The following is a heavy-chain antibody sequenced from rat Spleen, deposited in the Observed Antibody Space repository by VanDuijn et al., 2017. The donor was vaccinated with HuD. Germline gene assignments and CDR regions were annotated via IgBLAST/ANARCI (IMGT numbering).Heavy chain of an antibody. V-gene: IGHV5-29*01. J-gene: IGHJ2*01. Sequence: EVQLVESGGDLVQPGRSLKLSCAASGFTFSNYGMAWVCQAPTKGLEWVATITSGGSNTYYPDSVKGRFTISRDNAKSTLYLQMNSLKSEDTATYYCTTDRLGADYFDYWGQGVMVTVSS. CDR3: TTDRLGADYFDY. CDR2: ITSGGSNT. CDR1: GFTFSNYG. D-gene: IGHD5-1*01.